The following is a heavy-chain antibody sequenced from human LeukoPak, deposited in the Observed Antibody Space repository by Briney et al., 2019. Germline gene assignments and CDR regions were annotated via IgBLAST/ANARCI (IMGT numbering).Heavy chain of an antibody. J-gene: IGHJ4*02. CDR1: GFTFYNYG. D-gene: IGHD3-10*01. CDR3: AQNGGGSGTYYPY. CDR2: ISDTATRT. V-gene: IGHV3-23*01. Sequence: RGGSLRLSCAASGFTFYNYGMTGVREAPGRGVEWVSTISDTATRTYYADSVKGRFTISRENSTNTLSLKMNSQREEDSAMYYCAQNGGGSGTYYPYWGLRTLVTVSS.